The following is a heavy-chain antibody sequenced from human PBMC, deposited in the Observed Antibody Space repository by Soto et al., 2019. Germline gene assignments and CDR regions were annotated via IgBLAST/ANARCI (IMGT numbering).Heavy chain of an antibody. CDR3: ARSNGSAYYYGMDV. D-gene: IGHD1-1*01. CDR2: IIPIFGTA. V-gene: IGHV1-69*13. J-gene: IGHJ6*02. Sequence: ASVKVSCKASGGTFSSYAISWVRQSPGQGLEWMGGIIPIFGTANYAQKFQGRVTITADESTSTAYMELSSLRSEDTAVYYCARSNGSAYYYGMDVWGQGTTVTVSS. CDR1: GGTFSSYA.